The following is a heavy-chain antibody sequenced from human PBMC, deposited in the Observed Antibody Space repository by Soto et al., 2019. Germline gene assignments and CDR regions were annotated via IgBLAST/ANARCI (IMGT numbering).Heavy chain of an antibody. Sequence: EVQLVESGGSVVRPGGSLRLSCAASGFTFDEFGMSWVRQVPGKGPEWVSSFNWNGNYVPYADSVRGRFPISRDSATKALYGERNDLRAQYTALYRGPRDTYGVWRGPSTAPCWGEGTLRALSS. CDR3: PRDTYGVWRGPSTAPC. V-gene: IGHV3-20*01. D-gene: IGHD3-3*01. CDR2: FNWNGNYV. CDR1: GFTFDEFG. J-gene: IGHJ4*02.